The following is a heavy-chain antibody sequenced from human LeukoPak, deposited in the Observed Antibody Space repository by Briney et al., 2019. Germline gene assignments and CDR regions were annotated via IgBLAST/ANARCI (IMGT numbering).Heavy chain of an antibody. CDR1: GYTFTSFY. CDR3: ARVLCSGGSCYSFFDY. D-gene: IGHD2-15*01. CDR2: INPSGGSS. J-gene: IGHJ4*02. Sequence: ASVKVSCKASGYTFTSFYMHWVRQASGQGLEWVGIINPSGGSSNYAQKFQGRVTMTRDTSTSTGYMELSSLRSEDTAVYYSARVLCSGGSCYSFFDYWGQGTLVTVSS. V-gene: IGHV1-46*01.